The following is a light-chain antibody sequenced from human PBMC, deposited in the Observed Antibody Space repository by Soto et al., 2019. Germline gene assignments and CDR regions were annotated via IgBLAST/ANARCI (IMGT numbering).Light chain of an antibody. CDR3: CSYAGSNSFYV. V-gene: IGLV2-23*02. CDR2: EVT. CDR1: SSDLGSYDL. Sequence: QSALTQPASVSGSPGQSITISCTGTSSDLGSYDLVSWDQQHPGRAPKLIIFEVTKRPSGGSNRFSGSKSGSTASLTISGRQAEDEADYYWCSYAGSNSFYVFGTGTKLTVL. J-gene: IGLJ1*01.